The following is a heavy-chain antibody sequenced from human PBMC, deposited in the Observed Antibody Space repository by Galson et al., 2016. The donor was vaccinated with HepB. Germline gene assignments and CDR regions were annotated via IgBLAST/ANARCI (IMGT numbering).Heavy chain of an antibody. CDR2: TYYRSKFYN. V-gene: IGHV6-1*01. J-gene: IGHJ4*02. Sequence: ISGDSVSSKSAAWNWIRQSPSRGLEWLGRTYYRSKFYNDYAVSVRSRLTINPDTSKNQFSLQLNSVTPEDTAVYYCARVLHSISWYYFDSWGQGTPVTVTS. CDR1: GDSVSSKSAA. CDR3: ARVLHSISWYYFDS. D-gene: IGHD6-13*01.